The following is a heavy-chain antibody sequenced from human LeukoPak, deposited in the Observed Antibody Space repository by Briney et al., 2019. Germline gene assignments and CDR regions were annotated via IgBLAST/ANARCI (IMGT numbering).Heavy chain of an antibody. CDR3: ARGREIRGLDI. CDR1: GYTFTSYD. J-gene: IGHJ3*02. Sequence: ASVKVSCKASGYTFTSYDINWVRQATGQGLEWMGWMNPNIGNTGYAQKFQGRVTMTRNTSISTAYMELSSLRSDDTAVYYCARGREIRGLDIWGQGTMVTVSS. D-gene: IGHD1-26*01. CDR2: MNPNIGNT. V-gene: IGHV1-8*01.